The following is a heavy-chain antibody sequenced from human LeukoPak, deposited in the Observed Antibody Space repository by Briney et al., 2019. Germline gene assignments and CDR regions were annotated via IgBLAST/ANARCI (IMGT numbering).Heavy chain of an antibody. Sequence: PGRSLRLSCAASGFTFSSYAMHWVRQAPGKGLEWVAVISYDGSNKYYADSVKGRFTISRDNSKNTLYLQMNSLRAEDTAVYYCARVTGLELRACDYWGQGTLVTVSS. CDR3: ARVTGLELRACDY. V-gene: IGHV3-30-3*01. CDR2: ISYDGSNK. D-gene: IGHD1-7*01. CDR1: GFTFSSYA. J-gene: IGHJ4*02.